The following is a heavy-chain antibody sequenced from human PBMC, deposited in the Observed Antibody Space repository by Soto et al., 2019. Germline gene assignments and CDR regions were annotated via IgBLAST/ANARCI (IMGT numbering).Heavy chain of an antibody. V-gene: IGHV3-30*18. CDR1: GFSFSSYG. CDR3: AKEAGGGTPTFFDY. J-gene: IGHJ4*02. D-gene: IGHD3-16*01. CDR2: ISDDGSQT. Sequence: QVQLLESGGGVVRPGRSLRLSCAASGFSFSSYGMHWVRQAPGKGLEWVAVISDDGSQTYYADSVKGRFTISRDNSKKTVYVQLNSRRDEDTAVYYCAKEAGGGTPTFFDYWGQGTLVIVSS.